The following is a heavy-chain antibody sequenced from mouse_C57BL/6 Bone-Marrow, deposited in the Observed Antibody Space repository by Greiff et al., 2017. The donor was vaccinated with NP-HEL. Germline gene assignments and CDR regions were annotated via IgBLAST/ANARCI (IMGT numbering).Heavy chain of an antibody. D-gene: IGHD1-2*01. CDR1: GFTFSDYG. V-gene: IGHV5-17*01. CDR2: ISSGSSTI. CDR3: ARHYDYFDY. Sequence: VQLKESGGGLVKPGGSLKLSCAASGFTFSDYGIHWVRQAPEKGLEWVAYISSGSSTIYYADTVKGRFTISRDNAKNTLFLQMTSLRSEDTAMYYCARHYDYFDYWGQGTTLTVSS. J-gene: IGHJ2*01.